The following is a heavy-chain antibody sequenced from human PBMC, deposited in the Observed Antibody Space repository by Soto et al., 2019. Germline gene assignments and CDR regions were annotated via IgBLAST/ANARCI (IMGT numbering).Heavy chain of an antibody. CDR1: GYSFTSYW. CDR3: ARGRSAPGWGSYYYVMDV. D-gene: IGHD6-19*01. J-gene: IGHJ6*02. V-gene: IGHV5-51*01. CDR2: IYPGDSDT. Sequence: GESLKISCKGSGYSFTSYWIGWVRQMPGKGLEWMGIIYPGDSDTRYSPSFQGQVTISADKSISTAYLQWSSLNDSDTAMYYCARGRSAPGWGSYYYVMDVWGQGTTVTVYS.